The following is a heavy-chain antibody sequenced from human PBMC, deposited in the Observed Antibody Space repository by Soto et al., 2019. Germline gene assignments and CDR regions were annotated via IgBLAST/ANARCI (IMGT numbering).Heavy chain of an antibody. J-gene: IGHJ6*02. CDR3: ASGLPVGLRFLEWSTRNYYGTDV. Sequence: PSETLSLTCTVSGGSISSGGYYWSWIRQHPGKGLEWIGYIYYSGSTYYNPSLKSRVTISVDTSKNQFSLKLSSVTAADTAVYYCASGLPVGLRFLEWSTRNYYGTDVWGQGTMVTLSS. D-gene: IGHD3-3*01. CDR2: IYYSGST. CDR1: GGSISSGGYY. V-gene: IGHV4-31*03.